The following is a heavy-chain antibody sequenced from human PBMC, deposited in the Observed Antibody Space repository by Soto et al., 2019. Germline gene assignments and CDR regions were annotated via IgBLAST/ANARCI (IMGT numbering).Heavy chain of an antibody. CDR3: AADYYDSSGYYLTNAFDI. D-gene: IGHD3-22*01. Sequence: ASVKVSCKASGFTFTSSAVRWVRQARGQRLEWIGWIVVGSGNTNYAQKFQERVTITRDMSTSTAYMELSSLRSEDTAVYYCAADYYDSSGYYLTNAFDIWGQGTMVTV. CDR1: GFTFTSSA. V-gene: IGHV1-58*01. CDR2: IVVGSGNT. J-gene: IGHJ3*02.